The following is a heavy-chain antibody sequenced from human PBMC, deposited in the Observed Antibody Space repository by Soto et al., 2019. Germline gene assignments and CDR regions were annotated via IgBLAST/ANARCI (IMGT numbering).Heavy chain of an antibody. CDR1: GFTFNNYG. V-gene: IGHV3-23*01. Sequence: PGGSLRLSCAASGFTFNNYGMNWVRQAPGKGLEWVSAITGGGGRTYYADSVKGRFTISRDNSKNTLYLQMNSLRVEDTAVYYCAKRGFDSGGWDYYALDVWGQGTAVTVSS. J-gene: IGHJ6*02. D-gene: IGHD5-12*01. CDR2: ITGGGGRT. CDR3: AKRGFDSGGWDYYALDV.